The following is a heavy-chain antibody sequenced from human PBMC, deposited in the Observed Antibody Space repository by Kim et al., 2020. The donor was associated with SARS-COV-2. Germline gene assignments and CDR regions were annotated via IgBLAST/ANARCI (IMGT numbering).Heavy chain of an antibody. CDR2: INPSGGST. D-gene: IGHD1-26*01. CDR3: ARDPDHGRPPLIVGATTAWFDP. J-gene: IGHJ5*02. CDR1: GYTFTSYY. V-gene: IGHV1-46*01. Sequence: ASVKVSCKASGYTFTSYYMHWVRQAPGQGLEWMGIINPSGGSTSYAQKFQGRVTMTRDTSTSTVYMELSSLRSEDTAVYYCARDPDHGRPPLIVGATTAWFDPWGQGTLVTVSS.